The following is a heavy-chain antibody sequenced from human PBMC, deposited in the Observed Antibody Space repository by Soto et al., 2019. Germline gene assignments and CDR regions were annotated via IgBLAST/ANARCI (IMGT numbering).Heavy chain of an antibody. Sequence: ASVKVSCKASGYTFTGYYMHWVRQAPGQGLEWMGWINPNSGGTKSAQKFQGRVTMTRDTSISTAYMELSRLRSDDTAVYYCARRKGVYYYSSGYRYYFDYWGQGTLVTVSS. CDR3: ARRKGVYYYSSGYRYYFDY. V-gene: IGHV1-2*02. CDR1: GYTFTGYY. CDR2: INPNSGGT. D-gene: IGHD3-22*01. J-gene: IGHJ4*02.